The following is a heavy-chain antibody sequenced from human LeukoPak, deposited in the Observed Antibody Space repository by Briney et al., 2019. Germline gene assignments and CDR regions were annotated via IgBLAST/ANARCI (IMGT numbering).Heavy chain of an antibody. V-gene: IGHV3-30*02. CDR2: IRYDGSNK. CDR3: ANPFIAVAAPFDY. Sequence: PGGSLRLSCAASGFTFSSYWMHWVRQAPGKGLEWVAFIRYDGSNKYYADSVKGRFTISRDNSKNTLYLQMNSLRAEDTAVYYCANPFIAVAAPFDYWGQGTLVTVSS. J-gene: IGHJ4*02. CDR1: GFTFSSYW. D-gene: IGHD6-19*01.